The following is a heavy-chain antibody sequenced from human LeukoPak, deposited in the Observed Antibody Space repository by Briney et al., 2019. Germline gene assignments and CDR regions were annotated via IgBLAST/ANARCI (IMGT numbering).Heavy chain of an antibody. CDR2: IYHSGST. V-gene: IGHV4-38-2*02. CDR3: ARDLASPSQS. CDR1: GYSISSGYY. D-gene: IGHD1-26*01. J-gene: IGHJ4*02. Sequence: SETLSLTCTVSGYSISSGYYWGWIRQPPGKGLEWIGSIYHSGSTYYNPSVKSRVTISVDTSKNQFSLKLSSVTAADTAVYYCARDLASPSQSWGQGTLVTVSS.